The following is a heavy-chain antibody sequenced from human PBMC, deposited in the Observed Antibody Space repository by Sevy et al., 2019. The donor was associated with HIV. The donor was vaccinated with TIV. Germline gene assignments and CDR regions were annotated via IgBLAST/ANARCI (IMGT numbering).Heavy chain of an antibody. V-gene: IGHV3-30-3*01. Sequence: GGSLRLSCAASGFTFSNFAMHWVRRAPGKGLKGVAVISYDGSNKYYAASVRGRLTISRDSSKNTLYLQMNSLRPEDTAVYYCARDLEVYGGWEQTSQGMDVWGQGTAVTVSS. CDR3: ARDLEVYGGWEQTSQGMDV. D-gene: IGHD1-26*01. CDR1: GFTFSNFA. CDR2: ISYDGSNK. J-gene: IGHJ6*02.